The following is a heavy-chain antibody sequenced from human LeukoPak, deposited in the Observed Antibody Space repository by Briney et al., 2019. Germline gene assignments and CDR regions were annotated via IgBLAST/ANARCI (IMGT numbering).Heavy chain of an antibody. CDR2: IYYSGST. CDR3: ARQTGSGLFILP. CDR1: GGSISSYY. D-gene: IGHD3/OR15-3a*01. V-gene: IGHV4-59*01. Sequence: SETLSLTCTVSGGSISSYYWSWIRQPPGKGLEWIGYIYYSGSTNYNPSLKSRVTISVDTSKNQFSLKLSSVTAADTAVYYCARQTGSGLFILPGGQGTLVTVSS. J-gene: IGHJ4*02.